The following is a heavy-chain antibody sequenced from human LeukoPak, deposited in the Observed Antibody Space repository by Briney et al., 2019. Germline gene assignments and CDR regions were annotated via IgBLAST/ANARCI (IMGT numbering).Heavy chain of an antibody. CDR3: ARDPLRFLEWSPLYYFDY. CDR1: GGTFSSYA. V-gene: IGHV1-69*04. CDR2: IIPILGIA. D-gene: IGHD3-3*01. Sequence: SVTVSCKASGGTFSSYAISWVRQAPGQGLEWMGRIIPILGIANYAQKFQGRVTITADKSTSTAYMELSSLRSEDTAVYYCARDPLRFLEWSPLYYFDYWGQGTLVTVSS. J-gene: IGHJ4*02.